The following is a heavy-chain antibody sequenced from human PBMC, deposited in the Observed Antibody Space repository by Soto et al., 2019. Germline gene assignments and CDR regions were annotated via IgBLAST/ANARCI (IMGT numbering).Heavy chain of an antibody. CDR1: GFTFSGSA. Sequence: GGSLRLSCAASGFTFSGSAMHWFRQASGKGLEWVGRIRSKANSYATAYAASVKGRFTISRDDSKNTAYLQMNSLKTEDTAVYYCTTPGHYYDSSGQESFDYWGQGTLVTVSS. J-gene: IGHJ4*02. CDR2: IRSKANSYAT. V-gene: IGHV3-73*01. CDR3: TTPGHYYDSSGQESFDY. D-gene: IGHD3-22*01.